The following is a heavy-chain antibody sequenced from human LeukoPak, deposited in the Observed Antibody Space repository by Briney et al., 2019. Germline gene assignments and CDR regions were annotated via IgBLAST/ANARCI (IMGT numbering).Heavy chain of an antibody. J-gene: IGHJ5*02. CDR2: INHSGST. V-gene: IGHV4-34*01. CDR1: GGSFGGYY. Sequence: SETLSLTCAVYGGSFGGYYWSWIRQPPGKGLEWIGEINHSGSTNYNPSLKSRVTISVDTSKNQFSLKLSSVTAADTAVYYCARGNGGCSSTSCYVSIRFDPWGQGTLVTVSS. D-gene: IGHD2-2*01. CDR3: ARGNGGCSSTSCYVSIRFDP.